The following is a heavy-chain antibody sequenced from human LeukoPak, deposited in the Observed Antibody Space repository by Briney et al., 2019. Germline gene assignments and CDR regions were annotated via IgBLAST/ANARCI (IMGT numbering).Heavy chain of an antibody. D-gene: IGHD3-22*01. Sequence: GGSLRLSCAASGFTFSSYAMHWVRQAPGKGLEWVAVISYDRSNKYYADSVKGRFTISRDNSKNTLYLQMNSLRAEDTAVYYCASITMIVAAPDYWGQGTLVTVSS. J-gene: IGHJ4*02. CDR1: GFTFSSYA. CDR2: ISYDRSNK. CDR3: ASITMIVAAPDY. V-gene: IGHV3-30-3*01.